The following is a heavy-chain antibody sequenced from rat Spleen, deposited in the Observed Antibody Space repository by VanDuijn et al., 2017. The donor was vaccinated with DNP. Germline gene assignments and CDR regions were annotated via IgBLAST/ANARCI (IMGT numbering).Heavy chain of an antibody. D-gene: IGHD1-1*01. J-gene: IGHJ3*01. V-gene: IGHV5-22*01. Sequence: EVQLVESGGDSVQPGRSLKLSCTASGFTFSDYYMAWVRQAPTKGLEWVAYIRYDGGSTYYGDSVKGRFTISRDNAKTTLYLQMNSLRSEDMATYYCARPMDYYSGGFAYWGQGTLVTVSS. CDR2: IRYDGGST. CDR3: ARPMDYYSGGFAY. CDR1: GFTFSDYY.